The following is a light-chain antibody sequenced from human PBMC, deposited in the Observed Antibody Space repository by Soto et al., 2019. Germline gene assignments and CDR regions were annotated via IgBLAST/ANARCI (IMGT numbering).Light chain of an antibody. CDR3: QQYGDLPPT. V-gene: IGKV3-20*01. J-gene: IGKJ1*01. CDR1: QSVTYDQ. Sequence: EIVLTQSPDTLSLSPGERATLSCRASQSVTYDQLAWYRQTPGQAPRLLIYGASSRAAGIPDRFSGSGSGTDFTHTISRLEPEDFVVYHCQQYGDLPPTFGQGTKVDIK. CDR2: GAS.